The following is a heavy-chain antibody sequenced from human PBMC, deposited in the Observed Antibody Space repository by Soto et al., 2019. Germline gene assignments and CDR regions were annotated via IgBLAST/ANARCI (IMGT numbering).Heavy chain of an antibody. CDR3: ARTWYSSSRWFDP. Sequence: SGPTLVTPTQTLTLTCTFSGFSLSIIGMCVRCIRQRPGKALEWLALINWDDDNYHSTSLKTRLTISKDTSKNQVVLTMTNMDPVDTATYCCARTWYSSSRWFDPWGQGTLVTVSP. CDR2: INWDDDN. D-gene: IGHD6-6*01. CDR1: GFSLSIIGMC. J-gene: IGHJ5*02. V-gene: IGHV2-70*01.